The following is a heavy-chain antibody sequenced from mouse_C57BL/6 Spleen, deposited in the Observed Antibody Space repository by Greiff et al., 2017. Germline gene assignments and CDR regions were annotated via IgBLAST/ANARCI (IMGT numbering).Heavy chain of an antibody. CDR2: IYPGSGST. Sequence: QVQLQQPGAELVKPGASVKMSCKASGYTFTSYWITWVKQRPGQGLEGIGDIYPGSGSTNYNEKVKSKATLTVDTSSSTAYMQLSSLTSEESAVYYCARWLITTVVAGAMDYWGQGTSVTVSS. CDR1: GYTFTSYW. CDR3: ARWLITTVVAGAMDY. J-gene: IGHJ4*01. V-gene: IGHV1-55*01. D-gene: IGHD1-1*01.